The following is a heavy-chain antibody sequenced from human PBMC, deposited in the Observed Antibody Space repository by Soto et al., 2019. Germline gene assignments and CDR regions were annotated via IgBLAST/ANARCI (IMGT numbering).Heavy chain of an antibody. Sequence: GASVKVSCKASGGTFSSYTISWVRQAPGQGLEWMGRIIPILGIANYAQKFQGRVTITADKSTSTAYMELSSLRSEDTAVYYCARESDLGDCSGGSCYSVYYYYYMDVWGKGTTVTVSS. CDR2: IIPILGIA. V-gene: IGHV1-69*04. J-gene: IGHJ6*03. CDR1: GGTFSSYT. CDR3: ARESDLGDCSGGSCYSVYYYYYMDV. D-gene: IGHD2-15*01.